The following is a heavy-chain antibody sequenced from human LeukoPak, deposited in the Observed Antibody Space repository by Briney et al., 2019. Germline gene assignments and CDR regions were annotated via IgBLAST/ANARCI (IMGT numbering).Heavy chain of an antibody. J-gene: IGHJ4*02. Sequence: GASVKVSCKASGYTFTSYGINWVRQAPGQGLEWMGWISAYNGNTNYAQKLQGRVTMTTDTSTSTAYMELRSLRSDDTAVYYCAREAAAAGENYFDYWGQGTLVTVSS. D-gene: IGHD6-13*01. V-gene: IGHV1-18*01. CDR2: ISAYNGNT. CDR3: AREAAAAGENYFDY. CDR1: GYTFTSYG.